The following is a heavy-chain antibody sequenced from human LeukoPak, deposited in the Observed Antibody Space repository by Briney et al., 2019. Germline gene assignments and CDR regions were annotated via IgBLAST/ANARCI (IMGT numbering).Heavy chain of an antibody. Sequence: GGSLRLSCAASGXTFSSYEMNWVRQAPGKGLEWVSYISFSGSTIYYADSVRGRFTISRDNAKNSMFLQMNSLRAEDTAFYYCARGLYSTSKTAFDYWGQGTLVTVSS. CDR3: ARGLYSTSKTAFDY. J-gene: IGHJ4*02. CDR1: GXTFSSYE. CDR2: ISFSGSTI. D-gene: IGHD6-6*01. V-gene: IGHV3-48*03.